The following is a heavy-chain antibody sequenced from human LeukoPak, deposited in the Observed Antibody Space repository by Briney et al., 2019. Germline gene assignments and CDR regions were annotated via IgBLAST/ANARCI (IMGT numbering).Heavy chain of an antibody. V-gene: IGHV3-33*01. J-gene: IGHJ5*02. D-gene: IGHD6-13*01. CDR3: ARDRVAAAGTNWFDP. Sequence: GGSLRLSCAASGFTFSSYGMHWVRQAPGKGLEWVAVIWYDGSNKYYADSVKGRFTISRDNSKNTLYLQMNSLRAEDTAVYYCARDRVAAAGTNWFDPWGQGTLVTVSS. CDR1: GFTFSSYG. CDR2: IWYDGSNK.